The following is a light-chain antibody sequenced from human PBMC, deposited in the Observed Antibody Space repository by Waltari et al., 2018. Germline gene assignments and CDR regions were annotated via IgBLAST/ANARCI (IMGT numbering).Light chain of an antibody. CDR2: SNN. V-gene: IGLV1-44*01. J-gene: IGLJ2*01. Sequence: QSVLTQPPSASGTPGQRVTISCSGSSSNIASNTVNWYQQLPGTAPKLLIHSNNQRPSGVPDRFSGSKSGTSASLAISGLQSEDEADYYCAAWDDSLNGVVFGGGTKLTVL. CDR3: AAWDDSLNGVV. CDR1: SSNIASNT.